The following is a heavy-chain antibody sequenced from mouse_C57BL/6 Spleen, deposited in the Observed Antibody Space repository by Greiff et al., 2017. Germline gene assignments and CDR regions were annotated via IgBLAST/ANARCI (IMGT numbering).Heavy chain of an antibody. V-gene: IGHV1-85*01. CDR3: ARDGYYEGFAY. CDR2: IYPRDGST. CDR1: GYTFTSYD. Sequence: QVQLQQSGPELVKPGASVKLSCKASGYTFTSYDINWVKQRPGQGLEWIGWIYPRDGSTKYNEKFKGKATLTVDTSSSTAYMELHSLTSEDSAVYFCARDGYYEGFAYWGQGTLVTVSA. J-gene: IGHJ3*01. D-gene: IGHD2-3*01.